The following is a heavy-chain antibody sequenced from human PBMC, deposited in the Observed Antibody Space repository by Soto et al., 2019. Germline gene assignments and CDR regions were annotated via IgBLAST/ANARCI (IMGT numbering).Heavy chain of an antibody. V-gene: IGHV3-21*01. CDR1: GFNFKYYT. D-gene: IGHD6-13*01. CDR2: IGVNVGHI. Sequence: PGGSLRLSCVGSGFNFKYYTMTWVRQAPGKGLEWVASIGVNVGHIFYADSVKGRFTISRDDSKKTLFLQMNSLKVEDTAVYYCAKWQQLKWGQGTLVTVSS. CDR3: AKWQQLK. J-gene: IGHJ4*02.